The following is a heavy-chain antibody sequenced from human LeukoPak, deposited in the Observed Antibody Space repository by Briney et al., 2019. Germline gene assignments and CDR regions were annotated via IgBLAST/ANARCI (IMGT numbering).Heavy chain of an antibody. J-gene: IGHJ6*04. V-gene: IGHV3-48*03. CDR3: AELGITMIGGV. D-gene: IGHD3-10*02. CDR1: GFTFSSYE. Sequence: GGSLRLSCAAPGFTFSSYEMNCVRQAPGKGLGWVSYISSSGSTIYYADSVKSRFTISRDNAKNSLYLQMNSLRAEDTAVYDCAELGITMIGGVWGKGTTVTISS. CDR2: ISSSGSTI.